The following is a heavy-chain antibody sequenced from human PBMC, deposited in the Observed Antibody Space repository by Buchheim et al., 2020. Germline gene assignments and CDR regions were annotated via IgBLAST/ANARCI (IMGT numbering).Heavy chain of an antibody. Sequence: DVQLVESGGGLVQPGGSLRLSCAACGFTFSSFWLSWVRQAPGKGLEWVANIKGDGSEKHYVDSVKGRFTISRDNAKNSLYLQMDSLRDEDTAVYFCAHEGYWGQGTL. CDR3: AHEGY. J-gene: IGHJ4*02. CDR1: GFTFSSFW. V-gene: IGHV3-7*01. CDR2: IKGDGSEK.